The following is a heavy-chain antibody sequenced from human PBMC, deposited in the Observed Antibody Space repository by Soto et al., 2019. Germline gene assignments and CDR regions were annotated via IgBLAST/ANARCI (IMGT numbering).Heavy chain of an antibody. V-gene: IGHV4-30-4*01. CDR2: IYYSGST. CDR1: GGSISSDDYY. CDR3: AKALKIVATTPYFDY. D-gene: IGHD5-12*01. Sequence: SSETLSLTCTVSGGSISSDDYYWSWIRQPPGKGLEWIGYIYYSGSTYYNPSLKSRVTISVDTSKNQFSLKLSSVTAADTAVYYCAKALKIVATTPYFDYWGQGTLVTVSS. J-gene: IGHJ4*02.